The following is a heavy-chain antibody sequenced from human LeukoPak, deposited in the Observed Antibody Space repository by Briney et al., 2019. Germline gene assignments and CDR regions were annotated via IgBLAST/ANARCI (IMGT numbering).Heavy chain of an antibody. CDR1: GFTFSDAW. Sequence: RSGGSLRLSCAASGFTFSDAWMSWVRQAPGKGLEWVGRIKSKINGETTDYAAPVTGRFSISRDDSQNTLFLQMSSLKTEDTAVYYCTADSPVSMAHSFDYWGQGTLVTVSS. CDR3: TADSPVSMAHSFDY. V-gene: IGHV3-15*01. CDR2: IKSKINGETT. D-gene: IGHD6-6*01. J-gene: IGHJ4*02.